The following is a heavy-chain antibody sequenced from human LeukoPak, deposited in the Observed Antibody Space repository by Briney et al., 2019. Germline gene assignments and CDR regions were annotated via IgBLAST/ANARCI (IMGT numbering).Heavy chain of an antibody. D-gene: IGHD1-14*01. CDR2: INPNSGDT. V-gene: IGHV1-2*02. J-gene: IGHJ6*03. CDR1: GYTFTDFY. CDR3: ARAPDTSYYYYMDV. Sequence: ASVKVSCKASGYTFTDFYLHWVRQVPGQGLEWMGCINPNSGDTNYGQKFQGRVTITADESTSTAYMELSSLRSEDTAVYYCARAPDTSYYYYMDVWGKGTTVTVSS.